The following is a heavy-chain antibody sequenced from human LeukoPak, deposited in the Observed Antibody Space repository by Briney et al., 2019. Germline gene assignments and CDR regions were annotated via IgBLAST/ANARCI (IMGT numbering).Heavy chain of an antibody. J-gene: IGHJ4*02. D-gene: IGHD5-12*01. CDR2: IKSKTDGGTT. CDR3: TTGGYGGQFDY. Sequence: GGSLRLSCAASGFAFSNAWMSWVRQAPGKGLEWVGRIKSKTDGGTTDYAAPVKGRFTISRDDSTNTLYLQMNSLKTEDTAVYYCTTGGYGGQFDYWGQGTLVTVSS. CDR1: GFAFSNAW. V-gene: IGHV3-15*01.